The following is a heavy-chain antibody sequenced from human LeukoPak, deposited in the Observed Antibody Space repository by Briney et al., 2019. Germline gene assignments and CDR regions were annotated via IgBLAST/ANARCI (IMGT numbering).Heavy chain of an antibody. D-gene: IGHD2-15*01. CDR3: AREWSAFDY. J-gene: IGHJ4*02. V-gene: IGHV4-59*12. Sequence: SETLSLTCTVSSGSISTFYWSWIRQPPGKGLEWIGYIHYSGSTNYNPSLKSRVNISVDTSKNQLSLKVSSVIAADTAVYYCAREWSAFDYWGQGTLVTVSS. CDR2: IHYSGST. CDR1: SGSISTFY.